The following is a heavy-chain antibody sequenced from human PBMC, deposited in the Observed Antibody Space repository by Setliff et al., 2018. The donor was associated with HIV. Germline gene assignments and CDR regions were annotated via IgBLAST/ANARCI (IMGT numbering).Heavy chain of an antibody. CDR2: INHSGST. J-gene: IGHJ3*01. Sequence: TSETLSLTCAVYGGSFSGYYWSWIRQPPGKGLEWIGEINHSGSTNYNPSLKSRVTISVDTSKNQFSLKLSSVTAADTAVYYCARATFSSSWYPFDGFDVWGQGTMVTVSS. V-gene: IGHV4-34*01. D-gene: IGHD6-13*01. CDR3: ARATFSSSWYPFDGFDV. CDR1: GGSFSGYY.